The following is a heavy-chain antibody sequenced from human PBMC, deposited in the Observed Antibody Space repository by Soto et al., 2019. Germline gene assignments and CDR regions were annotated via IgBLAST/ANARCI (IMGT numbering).Heavy chain of an antibody. V-gene: IGHV3-74*01. Sequence: EVQLVESGGDFVQPGGSLRLSCEASGFTFSAFWMHWVRHVPGEGLMWISRTNKDGASSEYEDSVKGRFSVSRDNAKNTMFLHMTGLRAEDTAVYYCARDDLRRNEALDIWGQGTVVTVSS. CDR3: ARDDLRRNEALDI. D-gene: IGHD2-21*01. CDR2: TNKDGASS. J-gene: IGHJ3*02. CDR1: GFTFSAFW.